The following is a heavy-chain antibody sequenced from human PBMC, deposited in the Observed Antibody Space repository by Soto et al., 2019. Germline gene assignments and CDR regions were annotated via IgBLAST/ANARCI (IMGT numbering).Heavy chain of an antibody. CDR2: ISGSGGST. J-gene: IGHJ6*04. D-gene: IGHD2-2*01. Sequence: GGSLRLSCAASEFTFSSYAMSWVRQAPGKGLEWVSAISGSGGSTYYADSVKGRFTISRDNSKNTLYLQMNSLRAEDTAVYYCAKSYCSSTSCYVPTDVWGKGTTVTVSS. CDR1: EFTFSSYA. CDR3: AKSYCSSTSCYVPTDV. V-gene: IGHV3-23*01.